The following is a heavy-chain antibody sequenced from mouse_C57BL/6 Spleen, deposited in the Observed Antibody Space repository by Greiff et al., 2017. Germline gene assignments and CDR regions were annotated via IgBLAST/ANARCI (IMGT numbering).Heavy chain of an antibody. CDR3: ARKIDYSNYLAY. J-gene: IGHJ3*01. CDR2: INPNNGGT. CDR1: GYTFTDYN. D-gene: IGHD2-5*01. Sequence: VQLKESGPELVKPGASVKIPCKASGYTFTDYNMDWVKQSHGKSLEWIGDINPNNGGTIYNQKFKGKATLTVDKSSSTAYMELRSLTSEDTAVYYCARKIDYSNYLAYWGQGTLVTVSA. V-gene: IGHV1-18*01.